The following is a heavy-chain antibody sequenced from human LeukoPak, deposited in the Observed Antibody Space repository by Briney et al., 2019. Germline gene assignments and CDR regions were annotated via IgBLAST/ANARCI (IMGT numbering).Heavy chain of an antibody. V-gene: IGHV3-23*01. D-gene: IGHD3-10*01. CDR2: ISGSGTST. CDR3: ARDRVYASGSRDAFGI. J-gene: IGHJ3*02. Sequence: GGSLRLSCAASGFTFSSYAMSWVRQAPGTGLGWVSGISGSGTSTYYADSVKGRFTISRDNSKNTLYLQMNSLRAEDTAVYYCARDRVYASGSRDAFGIWGQGAMVAVSS. CDR1: GFTFSSYA.